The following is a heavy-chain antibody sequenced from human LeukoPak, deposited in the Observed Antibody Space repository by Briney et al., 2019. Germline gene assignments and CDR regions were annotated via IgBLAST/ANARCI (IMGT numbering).Heavy chain of an antibody. Sequence: PGRSLRLSCRASRFTFDDYAMSWGPQAPGKGVEWVSSCSWNNGYIDYAGSVKGRVTISRDNAKNSLYLQMNSVRPEDTALYYCAKGSSLAVAGTMGYYDYYYMDVWGKGTTVTISS. CDR2: CSWNNGYI. V-gene: IGHV3-9*01. J-gene: IGHJ6*03. D-gene: IGHD6-19*01. CDR1: RFTFDDYA. CDR3: AKGSSLAVAGTMGYYDYYYMDV.